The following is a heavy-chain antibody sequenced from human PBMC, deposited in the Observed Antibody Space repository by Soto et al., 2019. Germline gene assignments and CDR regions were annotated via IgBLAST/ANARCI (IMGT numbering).Heavy chain of an antibody. CDR3: ARDRYYDILTGYYRLDY. J-gene: IGHJ4*02. Sequence: SVKVSCKASGGTFSSYAISWVRQAPGQGLEWMGGIIPIFGTANYAQKFQGRVTIAADESTSTAYMELSSLRSEDTAVYYCARDRYYDILTGYYRLDYWGQGTLVTVSS. V-gene: IGHV1-69*13. CDR2: IIPIFGTA. CDR1: GGTFSSYA. D-gene: IGHD3-9*01.